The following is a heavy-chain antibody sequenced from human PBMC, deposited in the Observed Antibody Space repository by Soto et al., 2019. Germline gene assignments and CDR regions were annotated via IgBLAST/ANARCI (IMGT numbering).Heavy chain of an antibody. Sequence: SETLSLTCTVSGGSISSYYWSWIRQPPGKGLEWIGYIYYSGSTNYNPSLKSRVTISVDTSKNQFSLKLSSVTAADTAVYYCARETDGDYVGYFDPWGQGIQVTVSS. CDR2: IYYSGST. D-gene: IGHD2-21*01. CDR3: ARETDGDYVGYFDP. CDR1: GGSISSYY. J-gene: IGHJ5*02. V-gene: IGHV4-59*01.